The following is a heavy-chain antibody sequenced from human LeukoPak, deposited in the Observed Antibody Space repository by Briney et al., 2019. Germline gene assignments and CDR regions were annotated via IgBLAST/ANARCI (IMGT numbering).Heavy chain of an antibody. D-gene: IGHD2-15*01. CDR3: TTENPLFGGCSGGSCYSWPPFDY. J-gene: IGHJ4*02. V-gene: IGHV3-15*01. Sequence: GGSLRLSCAASGFTFSNAWMSWVRQAPGKGLEWVGRIKSKTDGGTTDYAAPVKGRFTISRDDSKTTLYLQMNSLKTEDTAVYYCTTENPLFGGCSGGSCYSWPPFDYWGQGTLVTVSS. CDR2: IKSKTDGGTT. CDR1: GFTFSNAW.